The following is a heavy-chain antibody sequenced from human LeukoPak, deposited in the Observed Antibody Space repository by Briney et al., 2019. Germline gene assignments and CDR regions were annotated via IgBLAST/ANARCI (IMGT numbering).Heavy chain of an antibody. CDR3: ARDSSGSGFGYYYYYMDV. CDR1: GGSISSGGYY. J-gene: IGHJ6*03. V-gene: IGHV4-30-2*01. D-gene: IGHD6-25*01. CDR2: IYHSGST. Sequence: SQTLSLTCTVSGGSISSGGYYWSWIRQPPGKGLEWIGYIYHSGSTYYNPSLKSRVTISVDRSKNQFSLKLSSVTAADTAVYYCARDSSGSGFGYYYYYMDVWGKGTTVTVSS.